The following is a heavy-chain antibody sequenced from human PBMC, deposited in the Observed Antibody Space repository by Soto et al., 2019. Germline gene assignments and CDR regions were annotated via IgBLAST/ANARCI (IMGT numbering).Heavy chain of an antibody. J-gene: IGHJ2*01. V-gene: IGHV3-48*01. CDR3: ARRTLLDL. CDR1: GFTFSSHS. Sequence: EVQLVESGGGLVQPGGSLRLSCAASGFTFSSHSRNWVRQAPGKGLEWVSYISSSSSTIYYADSVKGRFTISRDSAKNSLYLQMNSLRAEDTAVYYCARRTLLDLWGRGTLVTVSS. CDR2: ISSSSSTI.